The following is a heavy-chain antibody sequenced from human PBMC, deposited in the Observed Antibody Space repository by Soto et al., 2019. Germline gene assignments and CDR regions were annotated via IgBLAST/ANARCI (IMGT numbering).Heavy chain of an antibody. CDR1: GTTFSNFA. J-gene: IGHJ4*02. V-gene: IGHV1-69*12. D-gene: IGHD3-22*01. CDR3: VRGPDYEGYFDY. Sequence: QVRLVQSGAEVKKTESSVKVSCEASGTTFSNFAIGWVRQAPGQGLEWMGGIILPFGTPNYAQKFQGRVTISADEAMTTVYMELRGLRSGATAVYYCVRGPDYEGYFDYWGQGTLVTVSS. CDR2: IILPFGTP.